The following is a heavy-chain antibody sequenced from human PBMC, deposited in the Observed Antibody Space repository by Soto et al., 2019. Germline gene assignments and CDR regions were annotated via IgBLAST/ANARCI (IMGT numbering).Heavy chain of an antibody. CDR2: INPSGGST. J-gene: IGHJ4*02. Sequence: ASVKVSCKASGYTFTSYYMHWVRQAPGQGLEWMGIINPSGGSTSYAQKFQGRVTMTRDTSTSTVYMELSSLRSEDTAVYYCAGFPNHPADRGVIGFDYWGQGTLVTVSS. V-gene: IGHV1-46*01. CDR3: AGFPNHPADRGVIGFDY. CDR1: GYTFTSYY. D-gene: IGHD3-16*02.